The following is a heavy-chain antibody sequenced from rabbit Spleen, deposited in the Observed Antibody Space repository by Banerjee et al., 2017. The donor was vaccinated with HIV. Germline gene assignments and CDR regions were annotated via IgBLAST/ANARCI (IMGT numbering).Heavy chain of an antibody. V-gene: IGHV1S40*01. J-gene: IGHJ4*01. CDR1: GFSFSSSDY. Sequence: QSLEESGGDLVKPGASLTLTCTASGFSFSSSDYMCWVRQAPGKGLEWIGYIDPLFGSTYYASWVNGRFTISSHNAQNTLYLQLNSLTAADTATYFCVRDRANIGGDYGPYYFDLWGQGTLVTVS. CDR3: VRDRANIGGDYGPYYFDL. D-gene: IGHD2-1*01. CDR2: IDPLFGST.